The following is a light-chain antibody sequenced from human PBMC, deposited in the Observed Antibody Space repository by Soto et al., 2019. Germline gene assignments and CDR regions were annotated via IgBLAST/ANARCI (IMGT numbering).Light chain of an antibody. Sequence: IVLTQSPATLSLSPGERATLSCRASQSVSSYLAWYQQKPGQAPRLLIYDASNRATGIPARFSGSGSGTDFTLTISRLEPEDFAVYYFQQRSNWPTFGQGTRLEIK. V-gene: IGKV3-11*01. CDR1: QSVSSY. CDR2: DAS. J-gene: IGKJ5*01. CDR3: QQRSNWPT.